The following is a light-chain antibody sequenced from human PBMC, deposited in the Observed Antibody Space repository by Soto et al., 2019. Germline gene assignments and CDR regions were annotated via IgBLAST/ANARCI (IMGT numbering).Light chain of an antibody. CDR1: QSVSSSY. Sequence: EIVLTQSPGTLSLSPGERATLSCRASQSVSSSYLAWYQQKPGQAPRLLIYGTSSRATAIPDRFSGSGSGTDFTLTISRLEPEDFAVYYCQQYCSSSWTFGQGTKVVIK. V-gene: IGKV3-20*01. J-gene: IGKJ1*01. CDR3: QQYCSSSWT. CDR2: GTS.